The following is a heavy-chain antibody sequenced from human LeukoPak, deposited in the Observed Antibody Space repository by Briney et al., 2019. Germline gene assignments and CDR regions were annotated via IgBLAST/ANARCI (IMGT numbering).Heavy chain of an antibody. Sequence: ASVKVSCKASGYTFTSYDINWVRQATGQGREWMGWMNPNSGNTGYAQKFQGRVTMTRNTSISTAYMELSSLRSEDTAVYYCARRSYSSSGVYYYYYMDVWGEGTTVTVSS. CDR1: GYTFTSYD. CDR2: MNPNSGNT. V-gene: IGHV1-8*01. CDR3: ARRSYSSSGVYYYYYMDV. J-gene: IGHJ6*03. D-gene: IGHD6-13*01.